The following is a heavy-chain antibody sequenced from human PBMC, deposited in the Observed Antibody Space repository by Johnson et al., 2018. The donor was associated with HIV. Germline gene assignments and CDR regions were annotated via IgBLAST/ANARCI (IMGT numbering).Heavy chain of an antibody. J-gene: IGHJ3*02. Sequence: QEKLVESGGGVVQPGKSLTLSCVASGLSFSNFGIHWVRQAPGKGLEWVAVIWYDGSNKYYADSVKGRFTISRDNSKNTLYLQMNSLGPEDTAVYYCAKPPSMGADAFDIWGQGTMVTVSS. V-gene: IGHV3-30*18. CDR3: AKPPSMGADAFDI. CDR1: GLSFSNFG. D-gene: IGHD3-16*01. CDR2: IWYDGSNK.